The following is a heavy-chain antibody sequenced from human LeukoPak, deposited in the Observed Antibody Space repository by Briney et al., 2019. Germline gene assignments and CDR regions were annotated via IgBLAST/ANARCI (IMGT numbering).Heavy chain of an antibody. CDR2: ISYDGSNK. CDR3: ASAALLWFGEIYFDY. D-gene: IGHD3-10*01. V-gene: IGHV3-30-3*01. CDR1: GFTFSSYA. J-gene: IGHJ4*02. Sequence: PGGSLRLSCAASGFTFSSYAMHWVRQAPGKGLEWVAVISYDGSNKYYADSVKGRFTISRDNSKNTLYLQMNSLRAEDTAVYYCASAALLWFGEIYFDYWGQGTLVTVSS.